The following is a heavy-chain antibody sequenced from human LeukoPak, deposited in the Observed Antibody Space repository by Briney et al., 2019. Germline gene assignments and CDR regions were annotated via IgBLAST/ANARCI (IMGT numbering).Heavy chain of an antibody. D-gene: IGHD1-1*01. J-gene: IGHJ3*02. CDR1: GFTFDDYA. Sequence: GGSLRLSCAASGFTFDDYAMHWVRQAPGKGLEWVSGISWNSGSIGYADSVKGRFTISRDNAKNSLYLQMNSLRGGDTALYYCARGGLIQRHAFDIWGQGTMVTVSS. CDR2: ISWNSGSI. CDR3: ARGGLIQRHAFDI. V-gene: IGHV3-9*01.